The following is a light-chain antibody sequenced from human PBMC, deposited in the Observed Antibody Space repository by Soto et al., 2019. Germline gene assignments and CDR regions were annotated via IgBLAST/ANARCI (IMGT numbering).Light chain of an antibody. J-gene: IGKJ1*01. V-gene: IGKV3-20*01. Sequence: EIVWTQSPGTLSLSPGKRATLSCRASQSISSSYLAWYKQRPGQAPRLLIYGASSRATGIPDRFSGSGSGTDFTLSISRLEPEDFAVDWCQHYGNSPTFGQGTKVDIK. CDR3: QHYGNSPT. CDR1: QSISSSY. CDR2: GAS.